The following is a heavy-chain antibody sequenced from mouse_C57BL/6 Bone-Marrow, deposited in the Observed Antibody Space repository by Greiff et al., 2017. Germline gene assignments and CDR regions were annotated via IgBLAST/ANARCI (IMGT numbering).Heavy chain of an antibody. D-gene: IGHD2-5*01. Sequence: QVQLQQPGAELVKPGASVKMSCKASGYTFTSYWITWVKQRPGQGLEWIGDIYPGSGSTNYNEKFKSKATLTVDTSSSTAYMQLSSLTSEDASVYYCARPYYSNYWYFDVWGTGTTVTVSS. J-gene: IGHJ1*03. CDR1: GYTFTSYW. CDR3: ARPYYSNYWYFDV. CDR2: IYPGSGST. V-gene: IGHV1-55*01.